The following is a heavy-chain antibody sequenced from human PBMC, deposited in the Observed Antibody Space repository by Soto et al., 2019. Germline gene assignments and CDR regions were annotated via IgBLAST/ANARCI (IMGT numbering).Heavy chain of an antibody. D-gene: IGHD6-13*01. V-gene: IGHV3-74*01. CDR3: ARGPFYSSSWLDY. CDR1: GFTFSSYW. Sequence: GGSLRLSCAASGFTFSSYWMHWVRQAPGKGLVWASRIHTDGSSTGYADSVKGRFTISRDNAKNTVYLQMNSLRAEDTAVYYCARGPFYSSSWLDYWGQGALVTVSS. CDR2: IHTDGSST. J-gene: IGHJ4*02.